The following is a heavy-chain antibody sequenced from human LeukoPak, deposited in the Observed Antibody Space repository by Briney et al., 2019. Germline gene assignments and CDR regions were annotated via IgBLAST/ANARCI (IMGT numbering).Heavy chain of an antibody. V-gene: IGHV3-30*18. Sequence: GGSLRLSCAASGFTFSSYGMHWVRQAPGKGLEWVAVISYDGSNKYYADSVKGRFTISRDNSKNTLYLQMNSLRAEDTAVYYCAKDPRTYGYYSGMDVWGQGTTVTVSS. J-gene: IGHJ6*02. CDR2: ISYDGSNK. D-gene: IGHD3-16*01. CDR3: AKDPRTYGYYSGMDV. CDR1: GFTFSSYG.